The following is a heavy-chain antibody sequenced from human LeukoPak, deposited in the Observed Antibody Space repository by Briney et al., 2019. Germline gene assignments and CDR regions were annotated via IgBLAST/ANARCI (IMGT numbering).Heavy chain of an antibody. D-gene: IGHD7-27*01. J-gene: IGHJ4*02. V-gene: IGHV3-23*01. Sequence: GRSLRLSCAASGFTFSSYTMSWVRQAPGKGLEWVSTITTSDGNTYHADSVKGRFTVSRDNSKNTLFLQMNSLRAEDTAVYYCAKDGGLWVSAHWGDSWGRGTLVTVSS. CDR3: AKDGGLWVSAHWGDS. CDR1: GFTFSSYT. CDR2: ITTSDGNT.